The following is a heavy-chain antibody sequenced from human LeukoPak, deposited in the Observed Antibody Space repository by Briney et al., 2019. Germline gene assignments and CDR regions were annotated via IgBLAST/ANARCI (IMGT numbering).Heavy chain of an antibody. D-gene: IGHD6-19*01. CDR2: INHSGST. J-gene: IGHJ6*02. Sequence: SETLSLTCAVYGGSFSGYYWSWIRQPPGKGLEWIGEINHSGSTNYNPSLKSRVTISVDTSKNQFSLKLSSVTAADTAVYYCARGRGGSSGWYLYYGMDVWGQGTTVTVSS. CDR3: ARGRGGSSGWYLYYGMDV. CDR1: GGSFSGYY. V-gene: IGHV4-34*01.